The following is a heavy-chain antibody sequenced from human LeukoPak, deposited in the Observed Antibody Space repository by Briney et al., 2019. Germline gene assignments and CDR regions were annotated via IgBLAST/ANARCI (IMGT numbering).Heavy chain of an antibody. V-gene: IGHV4-59*01. CDR3: ARDRRGYGSGSYYRIGGQFGP. J-gene: IGHJ5*02. Sequence: SETLSLTCTVSGGSISSYYWSWIRQPPGKGLEWIGYIYYSGSTNYNPSLKSRVTISVDTSKNQFSLKLSSVTAADTAVYYCARDRRGYGSGSYYRIGGQFGPWGQGTLVTVSS. D-gene: IGHD3-10*01. CDR2: IYYSGST. CDR1: GGSISSYY.